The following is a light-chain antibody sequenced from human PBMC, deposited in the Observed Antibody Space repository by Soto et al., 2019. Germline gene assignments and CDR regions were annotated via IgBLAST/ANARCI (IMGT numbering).Light chain of an antibody. Sequence: EMVLTQSPGTLSLSPGERATLSCRASQRVSSSYLAWYQQKVGQAPRLLIYGASNRATGIPDRFSGSGSGTDFTLTVSRLEPEDFAVFYCQQYGNSPPTFGQGTKLEIK. J-gene: IGKJ2*01. CDR1: QRVSSSY. CDR3: QQYGNSPPT. CDR2: GAS. V-gene: IGKV3-20*01.